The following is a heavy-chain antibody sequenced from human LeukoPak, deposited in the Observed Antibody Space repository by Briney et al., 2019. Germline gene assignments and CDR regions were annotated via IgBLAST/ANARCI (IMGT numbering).Heavy chain of an antibody. V-gene: IGHV4-34*01. CDR3: ARSGYGDPGYGDFDY. J-gene: IGHJ4*02. D-gene: IGHD4-17*01. CDR2: INHSGST. CDR1: GFTFSSYA. Sequence: GSLRLSCAASGFTFSSYAMSWVRQAPGKGLEWIGEINHSGSTNYNPSLKSRVTISVDKSKNQFSLKLSSVTAADTAVYYCARSGYGDPGYGDFDYWGQGTLVTVSS.